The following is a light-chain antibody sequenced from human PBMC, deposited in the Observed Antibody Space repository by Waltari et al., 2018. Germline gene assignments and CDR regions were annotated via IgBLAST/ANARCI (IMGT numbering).Light chain of an antibody. V-gene: IGLV2-14*01. CDR2: EVS. J-gene: IGLJ2*01. CDR3: SSYTSSSTLV. CDR1: SSDVGGYNY. Sequence: QSALTQPASVSGSPRQSITISCTGPSSDVGGYNYVSWYQQHPGKAPKLMIYEVSNRPSGVSHRFSGSKSGNTASLTISGLQAEDEADYYCSSYTSSSTLVFGGGTKLTVL.